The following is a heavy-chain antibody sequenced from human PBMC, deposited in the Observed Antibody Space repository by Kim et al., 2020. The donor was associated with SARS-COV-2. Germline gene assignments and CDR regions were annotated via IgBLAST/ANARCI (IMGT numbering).Heavy chain of an antibody. V-gene: IGHV3-23*01. D-gene: IGHD6-19*01. Sequence: DSVRCRFTISRDNAKSTLYLHMGSLRAEDTAIYYCVKDEVNGGWGRWAFDVWGQGTLVTVSS. J-gene: IGHJ3*01. CDR3: VKDEVNGGWGRWAFDV.